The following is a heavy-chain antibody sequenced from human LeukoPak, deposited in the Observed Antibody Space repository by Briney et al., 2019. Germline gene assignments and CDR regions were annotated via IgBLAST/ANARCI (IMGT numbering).Heavy chain of an antibody. D-gene: IGHD6-13*01. CDR2: ISGSGRTT. CDR1: GFTFSSYA. CDR3: AKVGATAGTLRIEYFQH. Sequence: GGSLRLSCAASGFTFSSYAMSWVRQAPGKGLEWVSGISGSGRTTYYADSVKGRFTISRDSSKNTLYLQMNSLRAEDTAVYFCAKVGATAGTLRIEYFQHWGQGTLVTVSS. V-gene: IGHV3-23*01. J-gene: IGHJ1*01.